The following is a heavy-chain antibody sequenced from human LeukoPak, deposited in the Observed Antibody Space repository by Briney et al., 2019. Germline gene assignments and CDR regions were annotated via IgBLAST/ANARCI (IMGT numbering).Heavy chain of an antibody. CDR2: IYYSGST. CDR1: GGSISSGGYY. Sequence: SETLSLTCTVSGGSISSGGYYWSWIRQHPGKGLEWIGYIYYSGSTYYNPSLKSRVTISVDTSKNQFSLKLSSVTAADTAVYYCASVVEGVIIIWGQGTLVTVSS. J-gene: IGHJ4*02. D-gene: IGHD3-10*01. CDR3: ASVVEGVIII. V-gene: IGHV4-31*03.